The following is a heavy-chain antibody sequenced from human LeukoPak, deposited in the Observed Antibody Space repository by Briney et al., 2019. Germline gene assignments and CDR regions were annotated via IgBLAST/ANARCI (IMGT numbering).Heavy chain of an antibody. CDR3: ARETYYYDSSGYSAWYFDL. CDR2: IKGDGSHT. J-gene: IGHJ2*01. D-gene: IGHD3-22*01. CDR1: GFTFSNYW. V-gene: IGHV3-74*01. Sequence: GGSLRLSCAASGFTFSNYWMHWVRQAPGKGLVWVSRIKGDGSHTIYADSVKGRFTISRDNSKNTLYLQMNSLRAEDTAVYYCARETYYYDSSGYSAWYFDLWGRGTLVTVSS.